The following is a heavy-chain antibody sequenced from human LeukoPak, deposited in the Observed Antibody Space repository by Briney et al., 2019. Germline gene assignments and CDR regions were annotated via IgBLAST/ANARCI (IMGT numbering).Heavy chain of an antibody. D-gene: IGHD3-22*01. CDR3: ARGTVYYYDSSGYRPDAFDI. CDR2: IYYSGST. CDR1: GGSFSGYY. V-gene: IGHV4-34*01. Sequence: PSETLSLTCAVYGGSFSGYYWGWIRQPPGKGLEWIGSIYYSGSTYYNPSLKSRVTISVDTSKNQFSLKLSSVTAADTAVYYCARGTVYYYDSSGYRPDAFDIWGQGTMVTVSS. J-gene: IGHJ3*02.